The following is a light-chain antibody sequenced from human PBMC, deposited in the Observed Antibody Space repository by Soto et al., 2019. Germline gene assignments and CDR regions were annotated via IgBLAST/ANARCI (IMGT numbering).Light chain of an antibody. CDR3: CSYAGSYTPCV. CDR2: DVT. Sequence: QSALTQPRSVSGSPGQSVTISCTGSSSDVGVYDYVSWYQQHPGKAPKLMIYDVTKRPSGVPDRFSGSKSDNTASLTISGLQAEDEADYYCCSYAGSYTPCVFGLGTKVTVL. J-gene: IGLJ1*01. V-gene: IGLV2-11*01. CDR1: SSDVGVYDY.